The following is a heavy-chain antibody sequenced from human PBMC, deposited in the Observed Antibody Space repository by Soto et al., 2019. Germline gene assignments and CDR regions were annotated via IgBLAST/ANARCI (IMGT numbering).Heavy chain of an antibody. J-gene: IGHJ3*01. CDR3: ARDQLYYNDISGRPLNAFDV. V-gene: IGHV4-59*12. D-gene: IGHD3-22*01. CDR2: IYYSGST. CDR1: GGSISSYY. Sequence: SETLSLTCTVSGGSISSYYWSWIRQPPGKGLEWIGYIYYSGSTNYNPSLKSRVTISVDTSKNQFSLKLSSVTAEDTAVYYCARDQLYYNDISGRPLNAFDVWGQGTMVTVSS.